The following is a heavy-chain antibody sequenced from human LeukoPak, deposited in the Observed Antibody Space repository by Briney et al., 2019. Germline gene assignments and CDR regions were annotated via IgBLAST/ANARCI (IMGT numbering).Heavy chain of an antibody. CDR2: IYSGGST. CDR3: AIIMRDYYDSSGTLFDH. CDR1: GFTVSSNY. J-gene: IGHJ4*02. D-gene: IGHD3-22*01. V-gene: IGHV3-66*01. Sequence: GGSLRLSCAASGFTVSSNYVSWVRQAPGKGLEWVSIIYSGGSTYYVDSVKGRFTISRDNSKNTLYLQMNSLRAEDTAVYYCAIIMRDYYDSSGTLFDHWGQGTLVTVSS.